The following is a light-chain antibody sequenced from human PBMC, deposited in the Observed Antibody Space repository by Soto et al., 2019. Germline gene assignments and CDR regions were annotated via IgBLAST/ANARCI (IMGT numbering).Light chain of an antibody. V-gene: IGLV1-40*01. Sequence: QLVLTQPPSVSGAPGQRVTISCTGSSSNIGAGYAVHWYQQLPGTAPKLLIYVNNNRPSGVPDRFSGSKSGTSASLAITGLQAEDEADYYCQSYDSSLSASVFGGGTKLTVL. CDR1: SSNIGAGYA. CDR2: VNN. J-gene: IGLJ2*01. CDR3: QSYDSSLSASV.